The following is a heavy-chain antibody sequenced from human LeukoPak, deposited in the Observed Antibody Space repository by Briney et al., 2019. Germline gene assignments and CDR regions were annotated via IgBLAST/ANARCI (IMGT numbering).Heavy chain of an antibody. CDR3: AREVHCSGGSCYPPEYYFDY. V-gene: IGHV3-53*01. Sequence: GGSLRLSCAASGFTVSSNYMSWVRQAPGKGLEWVSVIYSGGSTYYADSVKGRFTISRDNSKNTLYLQMNSLRAEDTAVYYCAREVHCSGGSCYPPEYYFDYWGQGTQVTVSS. CDR2: IYSGGST. D-gene: IGHD2-15*01. CDR1: GFTVSSNY. J-gene: IGHJ4*02.